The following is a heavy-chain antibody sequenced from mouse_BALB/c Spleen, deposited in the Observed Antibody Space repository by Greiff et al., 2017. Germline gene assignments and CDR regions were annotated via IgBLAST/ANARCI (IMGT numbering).Heavy chain of an antibody. CDR3: ARARNYEGGFAY. CDR1: GYSFTSYY. D-gene: IGHD2-4*01. J-gene: IGHJ3*01. CDR2: IDPFNGGT. Sequence: EVKLQESGPELMKPGASVKISCKASGYSFTSYYMHWVKQSHGKSLEWIGYIDPFNGGTSYNQKFKGKATLTVDKSSSTAYMHLSSLTSEDSAVYYCARARNYEGGFAYWGQGTLVTVSA. V-gene: IGHV1S135*01.